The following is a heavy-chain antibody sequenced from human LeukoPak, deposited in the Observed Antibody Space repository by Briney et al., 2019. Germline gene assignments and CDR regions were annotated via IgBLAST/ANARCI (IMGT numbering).Heavy chain of an antibody. CDR2: TSWNSGSI. Sequence: GGSLRLSCAASGFTFDDYTMHWVRQAPGKGLEWVSGTSWNSGSIGYADSVKGRFTISRDNAKNSLYLQMNSLRAEDTALYYCAKPLRGFYGMDVWGQGTTVTVSS. J-gene: IGHJ6*02. CDR3: AKPLRGFYGMDV. CDR1: GFTFDDYT. V-gene: IGHV3-9*01.